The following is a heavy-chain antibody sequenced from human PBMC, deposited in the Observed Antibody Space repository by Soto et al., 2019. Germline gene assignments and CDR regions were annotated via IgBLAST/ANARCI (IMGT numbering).Heavy chain of an antibody. D-gene: IGHD3-3*01. CDR2: IYWDDDK. Sequence: QITLKESGPTLVKPTQTLTLTCTFSGFSLDTSGVGVAWIRQPPGKALEWLTLIYWDDDKRYSPSLRSRLTITKGPSENRVVLTMTDMDPVDTATYYCSHMESRVASYGLDVWGQGTTVTVSS. CDR3: SHMESRVASYGLDV. CDR1: GFSLDTSGVG. J-gene: IGHJ6*02. V-gene: IGHV2-5*02.